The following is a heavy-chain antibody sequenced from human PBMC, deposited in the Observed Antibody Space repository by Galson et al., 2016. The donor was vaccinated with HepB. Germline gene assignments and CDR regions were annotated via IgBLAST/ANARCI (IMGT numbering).Heavy chain of an antibody. V-gene: IGHV3-21*01. CDR1: GFTFSSYS. J-gene: IGHJ2*01. CDR2: INTRSTYI. CDR3: ARDGTIFGVDPWYFDL. D-gene: IGHD3-3*01. Sequence: SLRLSCAPSGFTFSSYSMSWVRQAPGKGLEWISYINTRSTYIHYADSVKGRFTISRDNAKNSLYLQMNNLRAEDTAVYYCARDGTIFGVDPWYFDLWGRGTLVTVSS.